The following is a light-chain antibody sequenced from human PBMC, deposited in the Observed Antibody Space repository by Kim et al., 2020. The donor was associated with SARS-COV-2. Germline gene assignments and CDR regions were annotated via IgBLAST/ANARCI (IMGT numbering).Light chain of an antibody. CDR2: GKN. Sequence: SSELTQDPAVSVALGQTVKITCQGDSLRRYYASWYQQKPGQAPVLVIYGKNNRTSGIPDRFSGSSSGNTASLTITGAQAEDEADYYCNSRDSSGNHVVFG. CDR3: NSRDSSGNHVV. V-gene: IGLV3-19*01. CDR1: SLRRYY. J-gene: IGLJ2*01.